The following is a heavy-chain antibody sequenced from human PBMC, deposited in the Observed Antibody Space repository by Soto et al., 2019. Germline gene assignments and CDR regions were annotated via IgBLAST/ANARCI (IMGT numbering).Heavy chain of an antibody. CDR3: ARDLELEPNELQPGN. J-gene: IGHJ4*02. V-gene: IGHV3-30-3*01. D-gene: IGHD1-1*01. Sequence: GGSLRLSCAASGFTFSSYAMHWVRQAPGKGLECVAVISYDGSNKYYADSVKGRFTISRDNSKNTLYLQMNSLRAEDTAVYYCARDLELEPNELQPGNWGQGTLVTVYS. CDR1: GFTFSSYA. CDR2: ISYDGSNK.